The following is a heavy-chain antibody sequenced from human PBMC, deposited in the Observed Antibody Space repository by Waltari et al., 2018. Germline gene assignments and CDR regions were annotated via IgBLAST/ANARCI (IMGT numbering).Heavy chain of an antibody. CDR3: ARDHVYTYGTGWDAPDF. CDR1: GFTFTTYW. Sequence: EVQLVESGGGLVQPGGSLRLSCAASGFTFTTYWMSWVRQAPGKGLEWVANIKYDASEKYYVDSVKGRFTISGDNARNSLYLQMTSLRVEDTAVYYCARDHVYTYGTGWDAPDFLGQGTMVTVS. D-gene: IGHD3-10*01. CDR2: IKYDASEK. V-gene: IGHV3-7*01. J-gene: IGHJ3*01.